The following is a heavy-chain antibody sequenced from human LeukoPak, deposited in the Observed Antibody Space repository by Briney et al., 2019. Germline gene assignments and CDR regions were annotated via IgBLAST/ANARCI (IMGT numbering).Heavy chain of an antibody. CDR2: IKQDGREK. CDR1: GFTFSSYW. V-gene: IGHV3-7*03. D-gene: IGHD6-19*01. J-gene: IGHJ4*02. Sequence: GGSLRLSCAASGFTFSSYWMSWVRQAPGKGLEWVANIKQDGREKYYVDSVKGRFTISRDNAKNSLYLQVKSLRADDTGVYFCAKDLEAVAGTIVNDYWGQGTLVTVSS. CDR3: AKDLEAVAGTIVNDY.